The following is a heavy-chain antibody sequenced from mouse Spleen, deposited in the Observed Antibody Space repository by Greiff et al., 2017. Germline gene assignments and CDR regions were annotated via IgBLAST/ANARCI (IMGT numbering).Heavy chain of an antibody. Sequence: EVKLQESGPELVKPGASVKISCKASGYSFTDYNMNWVKQSNGKSLEWIGVINPNYGTTSYNQKFKGKATLTVDQSSSTAYMQLNSLTSEDSAVYYCARCDYGSSYGFAYWGQGTLVTVSA. V-gene: IGHV1-39*01. CDR1: GYSFTDYN. CDR3: ARCDYGSSYGFAY. D-gene: IGHD1-1*01. J-gene: IGHJ3*01. CDR2: INPNYGTT.